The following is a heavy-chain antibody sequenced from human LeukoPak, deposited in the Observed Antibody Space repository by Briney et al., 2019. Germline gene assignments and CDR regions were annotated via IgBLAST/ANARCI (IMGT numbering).Heavy chain of an antibody. V-gene: IGHV3-74*01. D-gene: IGHD2-15*01. CDR1: GFTFTSYY. Sequence: GGSLRLSCAASGFTFTSYYMHWVRQAPGKGLVWVSRISGDGSNTIYADSVKGRFTISRDNAKNTVYLQMNSLRAEDTAVYYCAKVLNTYSSGGFDYWGQGTLVTVSS. CDR3: AKVLNTYSSGGFDY. CDR2: ISGDGSNT. J-gene: IGHJ4*02.